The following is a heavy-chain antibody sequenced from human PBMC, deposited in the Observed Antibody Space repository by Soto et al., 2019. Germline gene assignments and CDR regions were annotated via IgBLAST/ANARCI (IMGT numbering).Heavy chain of an antibody. Sequence: TGGSLRLSCAASGFTFSSYEMNWVRQAPGKGLEWVSYISSSGSMDYADSVKDRFSISRDNAENSLYLQMNILKIEDTAFYYCARSFSDSYYDLDFWGQGTLVTVSS. V-gene: IGHV3-48*03. CDR3: ARSFSDSYYDLDF. J-gene: IGHJ4*02. D-gene: IGHD1-26*01. CDR2: ISSSGSM. CDR1: GFTFSSYE.